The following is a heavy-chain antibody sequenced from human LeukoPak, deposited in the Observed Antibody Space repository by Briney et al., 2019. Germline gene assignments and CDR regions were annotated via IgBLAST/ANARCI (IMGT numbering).Heavy chain of an antibody. D-gene: IGHD3/OR15-3a*01. Sequence: SETLSLTCAVYGGSFSGYYWSWIRQPPGKGLEWIGEINHSGSTNYNPSLKSRVTMSVDTSKNQFSLKLSSVTAADTAVYYCARVDKVPTSNYYYYYYMDVWGKGTTVTVSS. CDR1: GGSFSGYY. J-gene: IGHJ6*03. CDR3: ARVDKVPTSNYYYYYYMDV. V-gene: IGHV4-34*01. CDR2: INHSGST.